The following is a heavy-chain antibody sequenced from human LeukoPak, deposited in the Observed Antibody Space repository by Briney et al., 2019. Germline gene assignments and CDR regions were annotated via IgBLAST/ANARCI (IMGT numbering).Heavy chain of an antibody. Sequence: PGGSLRLSCAASGFTFNSFFLDWVRRTPGRELEWLACISQDGSETFYMDSVRGRFPISRDNTKNSLYLQMDSLRAEDTAVYFCVRDLGHSRHYFEYWGQGALVPVSS. V-gene: IGHV3-7*01. J-gene: IGHJ4*02. CDR3: VRDLGHSRHYFEY. CDR1: GFTFNSFF. CDR2: ISQDGSET. D-gene: IGHD7-27*01.